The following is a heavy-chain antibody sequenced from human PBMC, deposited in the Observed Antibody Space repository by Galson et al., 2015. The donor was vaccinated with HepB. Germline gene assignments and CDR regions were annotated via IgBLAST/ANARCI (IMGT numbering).Heavy chain of an antibody. J-gene: IGHJ4*02. CDR2: ISGAGHNT. D-gene: IGHD3/OR15-3a*01. CDR3: AKDPDFDFYSEKSTTFDY. V-gene: IGHV3-23*01. Sequence: SLRLSCAASGFSFDTYAMSWVRQAPGKGLEWVSTISGAGHNTYYADAARGRFTISRDNSMNTVYLQMISLGAVDTAMYYCAKDPDFDFYSEKSTTFDYWGRGTLVTVSS. CDR1: GFSFDTYA.